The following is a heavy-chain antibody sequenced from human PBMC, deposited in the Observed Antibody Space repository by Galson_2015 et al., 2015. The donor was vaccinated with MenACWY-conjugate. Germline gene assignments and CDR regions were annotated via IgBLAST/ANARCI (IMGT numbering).Heavy chain of an antibody. J-gene: IGHJ1*01. D-gene: IGHD4-23*01. Sequence: SLRLSCAASGFTFSTYAMSWVRQAPGKGLEWVSVVSGSGDTTYYADSVKGRFTVSRDNSKNTLYLQMNSLRAEDTAVYYCAKDSAVGGPDNYFHLWGQGTLVTVSS. V-gene: IGHV3-23*01. CDR3: AKDSAVGGPDNYFHL. CDR2: VSGSGDTT. CDR1: GFTFSTYA.